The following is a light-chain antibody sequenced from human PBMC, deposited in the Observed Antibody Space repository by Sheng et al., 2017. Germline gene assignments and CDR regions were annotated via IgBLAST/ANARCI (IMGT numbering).Light chain of an antibody. CDR3: QQYDTLPFT. CDR1: QDISNY. J-gene: IGKJ3*01. Sequence: DIQMTQSPSSLSASVGDRVTITCQASQDISNYLNWYQQKPGKAPKFLIYDASNLETGVPSRFSGSGSGTDFTLTISSLQPEDIATYYCQQYDTLPFTFGPGTKRGYQT. V-gene: IGKV1-33*01. CDR2: DAS.